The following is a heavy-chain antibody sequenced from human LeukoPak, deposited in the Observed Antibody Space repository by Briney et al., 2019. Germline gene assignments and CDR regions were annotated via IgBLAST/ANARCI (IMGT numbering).Heavy chain of an antibody. D-gene: IGHD6-6*01. CDR3: ARGLGAPDY. J-gene: IGHJ4*02. CDR2: IKQGGSKR. Sequence: GGSLRLSCAASGFTFTSYWVSWVRQAPGKGLEWVANIKQGGSKRNYVESVKGRFTISRDDAKNSLSLQMNSLRAEDTAVYYCARGLGAPDYWGQGTLVTVS. V-gene: IGHV3-7*04. CDR1: GFTFTSYW.